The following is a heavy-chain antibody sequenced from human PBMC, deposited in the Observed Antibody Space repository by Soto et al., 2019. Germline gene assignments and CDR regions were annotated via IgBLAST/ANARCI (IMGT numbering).Heavy chain of an antibody. D-gene: IGHD3-22*01. J-gene: IGHJ4*02. CDR2: IYSLGNT. V-gene: IGHV4-39*01. Sequence: QMQLQESGPGLVKPSETLSLTCTVSGGSISSSSYYWGWIRQPPGQGLEWLRTIYSLGNTYYNPSLKSRVTSSVDKSKSQLFLKLSSVTAPDTAVYYRATQTYDSRGYHYAYCGQGTLVTVSS. CDR1: GGSISSSSYY. CDR3: ATQTYDSRGYHYAY.